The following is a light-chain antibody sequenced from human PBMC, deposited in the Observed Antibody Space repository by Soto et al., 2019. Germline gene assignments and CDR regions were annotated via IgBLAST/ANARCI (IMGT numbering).Light chain of an antibody. CDR1: QSISSW. V-gene: IGKV1-5*01. CDR3: HQYTCYYT. Sequence: DIQMTQSPSTLSASVGDRVTITCRASQSISSWLAWYQQKPGKAPKLLIYDASSLESGVPSRFSGSASGTEFTLTISGLQPNDFATYYCHQYTCYYTFGQGTKLEIK. J-gene: IGKJ2*01. CDR2: DAS.